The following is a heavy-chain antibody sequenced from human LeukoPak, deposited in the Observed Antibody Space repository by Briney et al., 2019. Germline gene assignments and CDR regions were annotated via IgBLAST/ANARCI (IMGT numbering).Heavy chain of an antibody. CDR1: GYTFTDYY. V-gene: IGHV1-2*02. CDR3: ARDGEYGTGSYYRGCFDY. Sequence: ASVKVSCKASGYTFTDYYMHWVRQAPGQGLEWMGWISPNSGGTNYAQKFQGRVTMTRDTSISTTYMDLGSLGSDDTAVYYCARDGEYGTGSYYRGCFDYWGQGTLVTVSS. CDR2: ISPNSGGT. J-gene: IGHJ4*02. D-gene: IGHD3-10*01.